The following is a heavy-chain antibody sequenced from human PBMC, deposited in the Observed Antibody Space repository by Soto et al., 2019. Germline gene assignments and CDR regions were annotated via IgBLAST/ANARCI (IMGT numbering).Heavy chain of an antibody. CDR2: INHSGST. CDR3: VRGGWGCTNGVCSPRYYYYYYGMDV. V-gene: IGHV4-34*01. D-gene: IGHD2-8*01. CDR1: GGSFSGYY. Sequence: SETLSLTCAVYGGSFSGYYWSWIRQPPGKGLEWIGEINHSGSTNYNPSLKSRVTISVDTSKNQFSLKLSSVTAADTAVYYCVRGGWGCTNGVCSPRYYYYYYGMDVWGQGTTVTVSS. J-gene: IGHJ6*02.